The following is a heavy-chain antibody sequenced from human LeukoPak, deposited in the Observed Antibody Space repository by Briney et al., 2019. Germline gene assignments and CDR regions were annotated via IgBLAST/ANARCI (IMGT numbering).Heavy chain of an antibody. Sequence: GGSLRLSCAASGFTFDDYAMHWVRQAPGKGLEWVSLISWDGGSTYYADSVKGRFTISRDNSKNSLYLQMNSLRAEDTALYYCAKGSGSYQDYWGQGTLVTVSS. CDR3: AKGSGSYQDY. D-gene: IGHD1-26*01. V-gene: IGHV3-43D*03. CDR1: GFTFDDYA. J-gene: IGHJ4*02. CDR2: ISWDGGST.